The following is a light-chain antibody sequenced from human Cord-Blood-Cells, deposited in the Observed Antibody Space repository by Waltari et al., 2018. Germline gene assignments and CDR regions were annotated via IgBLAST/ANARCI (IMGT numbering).Light chain of an antibody. CDR1: SSAVGSYNL. J-gene: IGLJ3*02. V-gene: IGLV2-23*01. CDR3: CSYAGSSTWV. Sequence: QSALTQPASVSGSPGQSLTISCPGTSSAVGSYNLVSWYQQPPGKAPKLIIYEGSKRPSGVSNRFSGSKSGNTASLTISGLQAEDEADYYCCSYAGSSTWVFGGGTKLTVL. CDR2: EGS.